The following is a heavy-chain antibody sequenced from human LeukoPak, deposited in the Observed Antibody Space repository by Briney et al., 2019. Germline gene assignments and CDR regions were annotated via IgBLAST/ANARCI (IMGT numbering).Heavy chain of an antibody. CDR2: ISSSGSTI. D-gene: IGHD6-19*01. CDR1: GFTFSSYE. V-gene: IGHV3-48*03. Sequence: GGSLRLSCAASGFTFSSYEMNWVRQAPGKGLEWVSYISSSGSTIYYADSVKGRFTISRDNAKNSLYLQMNSLRAEDTAVYYCARLLSSYYFDYWGQGTLVTVSS. CDR3: ARLLSSYYFDY. J-gene: IGHJ4*02.